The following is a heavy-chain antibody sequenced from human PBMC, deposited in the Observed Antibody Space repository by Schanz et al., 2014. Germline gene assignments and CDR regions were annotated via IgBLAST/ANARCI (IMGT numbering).Heavy chain of an antibody. D-gene: IGHD3-3*01. J-gene: IGHJ4*02. V-gene: IGHV3-23*04. Sequence: VQLVESGGGVVQPGGSLRLSCAASGFTFNNYDMNWVRLVPGKGLECVSGISGGGGSAYYADSVKGRFTISRDNAKNSLYLQMNSLTADDTAVYYCARDKGGYYPFDYWGRGTLVTVSS. CDR3: ARDKGGYYPFDY. CDR1: GFTFNNYD. CDR2: ISGGGGSA.